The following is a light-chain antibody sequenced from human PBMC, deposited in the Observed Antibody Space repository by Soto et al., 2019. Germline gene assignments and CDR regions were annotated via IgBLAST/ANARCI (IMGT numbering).Light chain of an antibody. J-gene: IGKJ1*01. CDR1: QNVGNN. CDR2: GAS. CDR3: QQYGSSGT. Sequence: EIVMTQSPAPLSVSPGERATLSCRASQNVGNNLVWYQQKPGQAPRLLIYGASSRATGIPDRFSGSGSGTDFTLTISRLEPEDFAVYYCQQYGSSGTFGQGTKV. V-gene: IGKV3-20*01.